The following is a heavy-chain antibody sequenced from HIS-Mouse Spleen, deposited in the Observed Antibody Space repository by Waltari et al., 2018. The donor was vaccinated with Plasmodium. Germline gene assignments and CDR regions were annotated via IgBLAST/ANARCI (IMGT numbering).Heavy chain of an antibody. D-gene: IGHD6-13*01. Sequence: EVKLVESGGGLVQPGGSLRLSCAASGFTFSSYWMSWVRQAPGKGLGWVANTKQDGSEKYYVYSMKGRFTSSRDNAKNSLYLQMNSLRAEDTAVYYCASSWYWYFDLWGRGTLVTVSS. J-gene: IGHJ2*01. CDR3: ASSWYWYFDL. CDR2: TKQDGSEK. CDR1: GFTFSSYW. V-gene: IGHV3-7*01.